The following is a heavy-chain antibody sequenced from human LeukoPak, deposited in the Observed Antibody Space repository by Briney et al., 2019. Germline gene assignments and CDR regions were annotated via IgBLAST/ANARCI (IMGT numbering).Heavy chain of an antibody. D-gene: IGHD3-22*01. CDR2: IYYSGST. V-gene: IGHV4-39*07. CDR3: ARVPPSYYDSSGLDY. J-gene: IGHJ4*02. Sequence: PSETLSLSCTVSGGSISSSSYYWGWIRQPPGKGLEWIGSIYYSGSTYYNPSLKSRVTISVDTSKNQFSLKLSSVTAADTAVYYCARVPPSYYDSSGLDYWGQGTLVTVSS. CDR1: GGSISSSSYY.